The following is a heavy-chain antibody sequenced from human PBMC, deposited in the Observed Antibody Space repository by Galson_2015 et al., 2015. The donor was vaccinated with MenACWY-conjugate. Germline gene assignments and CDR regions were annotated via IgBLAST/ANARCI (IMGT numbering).Heavy chain of an antibody. V-gene: IGHV3-74*01. CDR2: INPGGSST. J-gene: IGHJ4*02. CDR1: GFTFNTYW. Sequence: SLRLSCAASGFTFNTYWMHWVRQAPGKGLVWVSRINPGGSSTTYADSVKDRFTISRDNAKNTPYLQMNSLRPEDTAVFYCAKSRGASFYFDSWGQGTLVTVSS. D-gene: IGHD1-26*01. CDR3: AKSRGASFYFDS.